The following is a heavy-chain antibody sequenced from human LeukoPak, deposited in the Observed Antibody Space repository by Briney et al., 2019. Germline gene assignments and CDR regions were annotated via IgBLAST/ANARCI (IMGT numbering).Heavy chain of an antibody. D-gene: IGHD3/OR15-3a*01. J-gene: IGHJ4*02. CDR3: ASGIQWTGNNY. Sequence: SETLSLTCSVSGGSISSYYWSWIRQPAGKGLEWIGRMYLSGETNYNPTLKSRVTMSLDTSKNHFSLKLTSATAADTAVYYCASGIQWTGNNYWGQETLVTVSS. CDR1: GGSISSYY. V-gene: IGHV4-4*07. CDR2: MYLSGET.